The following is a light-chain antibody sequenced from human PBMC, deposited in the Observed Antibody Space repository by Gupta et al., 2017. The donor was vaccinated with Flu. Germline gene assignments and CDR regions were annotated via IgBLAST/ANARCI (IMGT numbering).Light chain of an antibody. V-gene: IGLV3-1*01. Sequence: SPRKTPTIACSGVSLGIKFVCWNQQRPGQHLLLVIYKSRSRTAAAPGRFFGSASGTTATLTIRGAQAAAEDDYYCQVWNSSAGVFGAGTKVTVL. CDR1: SLGIKF. CDR3: QVWNSSAGV. J-gene: IGLJ1*01. CDR2: KSR.